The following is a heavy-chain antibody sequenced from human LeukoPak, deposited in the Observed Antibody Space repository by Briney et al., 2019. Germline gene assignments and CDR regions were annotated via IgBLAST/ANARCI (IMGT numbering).Heavy chain of an antibody. V-gene: IGHV4-31*03. D-gene: IGHD3-10*01. CDR2: IYYSGST. CDR3: ARADYGSGSYLIDY. J-gene: IGHJ4*02. CDR1: GGSISSGGYY. Sequence: SETLSLTCTVSGGSISSGGYYWSWIRQHPGTGLEWIGYIYYSGSTYYNPSLKSRVTISVDTSKNQFSLKLSSVTAADTAVYYCARADYGSGSYLIDYWGQGTLVTVSS.